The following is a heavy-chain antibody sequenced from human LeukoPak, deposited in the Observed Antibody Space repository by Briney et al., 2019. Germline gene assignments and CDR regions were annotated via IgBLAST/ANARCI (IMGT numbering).Heavy chain of an antibody. CDR3: ARQRLSAYYYGSGSYYFDY. V-gene: IGHV4-59*01. J-gene: IGHJ4*02. D-gene: IGHD3-10*01. CDR1: GGSISSCY. Sequence: KYSETLSLTCTVSGGSISSCYWSWIRQPPGKGLEWIGYIYYSGSTNYNPSLKSRVTISVDTSKNQFSLKLSSVTAADTAVYYCARQRLSAYYYGSGSYYFDYWGQGTLVTVSS. CDR2: IYYSGST.